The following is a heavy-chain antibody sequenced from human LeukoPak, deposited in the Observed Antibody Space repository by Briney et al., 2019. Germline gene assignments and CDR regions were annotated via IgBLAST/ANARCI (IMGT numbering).Heavy chain of an antibody. CDR2: IKQDGSEK. V-gene: IGHV3-7*01. D-gene: IGHD3-22*01. CDR1: GFTFSSYW. J-gene: IGHJ4*02. Sequence: PGGSLRLSCAASGFTFSSYWMSWVRQAPGKGLEWVANIKQDGSEKYYVDSVKGRFTISRDNAKNSLYLQMNSLRAEDTAVYYCHVYYYDSSGYLDFDYWGQGTLVTVSS. CDR3: HVYYYDSSGYLDFDY.